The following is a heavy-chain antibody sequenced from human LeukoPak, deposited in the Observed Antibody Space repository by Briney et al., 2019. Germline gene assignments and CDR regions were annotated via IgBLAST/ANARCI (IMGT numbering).Heavy chain of an antibody. CDR2: INHSGST. V-gene: IGHV4-34*01. D-gene: IGHD3-10*01. CDR1: GGSFSGYY. J-gene: IGHJ3*02. CDR3: ARPRRGAPGAFDI. Sequence: SETLSLTCAVYGGSFSGYYWSWIRQPPGKGLEWIGEINHSGSTNYNPSLKSRDTISVDTSKNQFSLKLSSVTAADTAVYYCARPRRGAPGAFDIWGQGTMVTVSS.